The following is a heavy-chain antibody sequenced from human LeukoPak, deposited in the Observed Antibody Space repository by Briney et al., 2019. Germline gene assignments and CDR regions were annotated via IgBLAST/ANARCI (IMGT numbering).Heavy chain of an antibody. CDR3: ARDGVGSSYGAVDY. CDR2: ISSSSSYI. J-gene: IGHJ4*02. V-gene: IGHV3-21*01. D-gene: IGHD5-18*01. Sequence: PGGSLRLSCAASGFTFSTYTMYWVRHPPGKGLEWVSSISSSSSYIYYADSVKGRFTISRDNAKNSLYLQMNSLRAEDTAVYYCARDGVGSSYGAVDYWGQGTLVTVSS. CDR1: GFTFSTYT.